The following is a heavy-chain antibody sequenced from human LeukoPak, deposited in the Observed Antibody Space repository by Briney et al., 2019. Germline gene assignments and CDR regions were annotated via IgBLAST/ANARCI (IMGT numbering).Heavy chain of an antibody. D-gene: IGHD3-22*01. CDR2: INPSGGST. J-gene: IGHJ4*02. CDR1: GYTFTSYY. CDR3: ARDLAGAYYYDSSGYKGNIDY. Sequence: ASVKVSCKASGYTFTSYYMHWVRQAPGQGLEWMGIINPSGGSTSYAQKFQGRVTMTRDTSTSTVYMELSSLRSEDTAVYYCARDLAGAYYYDSSGYKGNIDYWGQGTLVTVSS. V-gene: IGHV1-46*01.